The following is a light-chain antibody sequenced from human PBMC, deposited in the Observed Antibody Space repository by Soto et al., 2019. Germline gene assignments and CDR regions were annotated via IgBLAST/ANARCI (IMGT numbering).Light chain of an antibody. J-gene: IGKJ1*01. V-gene: IGKV1-5*03. CDR1: QTISSW. CDR3: QQYNNYSEA. CDR2: KAS. Sequence: DIQMTQSPSTLSGSVGDRVTITCRASQTISSWLAWYQQKPGKAPKLLIYKASTLKSGVPSRLGGSGSGTEFTLTISSLQPDDFATYCCQQYNNYSEAFGQGTKVDIK.